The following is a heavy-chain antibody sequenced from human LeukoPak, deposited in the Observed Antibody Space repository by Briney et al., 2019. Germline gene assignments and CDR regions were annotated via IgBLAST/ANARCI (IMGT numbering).Heavy chain of an antibody. CDR2: IYYSGST. V-gene: IGHV4-31*03. J-gene: IGHJ6*02. D-gene: IGHD4-11*01. Sequence: LSLPCPVSGGSIISGGYYWSWIRQHPGKGLARLGYIYYSGSTYYNPSLKSRVTISVDTSKNQFSLKLSSVTAADTAVYYCAREPYSNNSYGMDVWGQGTTVTVSS. CDR3: AREPYSNNSYGMDV. CDR1: GGSIISGGYY.